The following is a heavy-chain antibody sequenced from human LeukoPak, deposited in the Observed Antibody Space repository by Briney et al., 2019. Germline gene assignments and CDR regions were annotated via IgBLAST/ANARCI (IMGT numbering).Heavy chain of an antibody. CDR2: ISYDETNK. CDR1: GFTFSNYG. Sequence: GGSLRLSCVASGFTFSNYGMHWVRQAPGKGLEWVTVISYDETNKYYTESVKGRFTISRDQSKNTLYLQMNSLRVEDTAVYYCTQDVSNGYSSVNFDYWGQGILVTVSS. V-gene: IGHV3-30*18. D-gene: IGHD6-19*01. J-gene: IGHJ4*02. CDR3: TQDVSNGYSSVNFDY.